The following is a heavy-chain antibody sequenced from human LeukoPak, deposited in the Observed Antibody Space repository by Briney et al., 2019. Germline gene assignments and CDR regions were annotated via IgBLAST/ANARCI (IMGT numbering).Heavy chain of an antibody. V-gene: IGHV3-11*01. D-gene: IGHD3-10*01. CDR2: ISKSGSAI. CDR1: GFTFSDYY. J-gene: IGHJ4*02. Sequence: GGSLRLSCAASGFTFSDYYINWIRQAPGKGLEWVSYISKSGSAIYYADSVKGRFTISRDNAKNSLYLQMNSLRAEDTAVYYCARVGFEEVFDYWGQGTLVTVSS. CDR3: ARVGFEEVFDY.